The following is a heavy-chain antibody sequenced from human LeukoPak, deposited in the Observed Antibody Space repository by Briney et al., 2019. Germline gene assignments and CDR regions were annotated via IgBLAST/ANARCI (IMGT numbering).Heavy chain of an antibody. D-gene: IGHD6-19*01. CDR2: ISGSGGST. CDR1: GFTFSSYA. Sequence: GSLRLSCAVSGFTFSSYAVSWVRQAPGKGLGWVSTISGSGGSTYYADSVKGRFTISRDNSKNTLYLQMNSLRAEDTAVYYCAKPVAGTGYFDYWGQGTLVTVSS. V-gene: IGHV3-23*01. J-gene: IGHJ4*02. CDR3: AKPVAGTGYFDY.